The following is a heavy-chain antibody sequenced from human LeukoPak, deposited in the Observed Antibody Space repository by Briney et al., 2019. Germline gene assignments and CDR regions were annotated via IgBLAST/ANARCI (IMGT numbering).Heavy chain of an antibody. CDR1: GDSISSDNW. V-gene: IGHV4-4*02. CDR2: IYHSGST. D-gene: IGHD1-7*01. J-gene: IGHJ4*02. CDR3: ARDRELRLPDS. Sequence: PSETLSLTCAVSGDSISSDNWWSWVRQPPGKGLEWIGEIYHSGSTNYDPSLKSRVTISVDKSKNQFSLNLSSVTAADTAVYYCARDRELRLPDSWGQGTLVAVSS.